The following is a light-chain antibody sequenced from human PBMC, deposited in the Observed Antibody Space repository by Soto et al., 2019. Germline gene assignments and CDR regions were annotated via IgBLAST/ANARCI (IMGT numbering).Light chain of an antibody. Sequence: QSVLTQPPSVSGAPGQRVTISCTGSSSNIGAGYDVHWYQPLPGTAPKVLIYGNSDRPSGVPDRFSGSKSGTSDSLAITGLKAEDEADYYCQSYDSSLSVLYVFGTGTKLTVL. CDR1: SSNIGAGYD. V-gene: IGLV1-40*01. CDR3: QSYDSSLSVLYV. CDR2: GNS. J-gene: IGLJ1*01.